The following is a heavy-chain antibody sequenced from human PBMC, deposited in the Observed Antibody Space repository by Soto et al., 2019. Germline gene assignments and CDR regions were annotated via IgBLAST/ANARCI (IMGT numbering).Heavy chain of an antibody. CDR3: TRQVYCSSTSCYTHYYYGMDV. D-gene: IGHD2-2*02. CDR2: IRSKANSYAT. V-gene: IGHV3-73*01. CDR1: GFTFSGSA. J-gene: IGHJ6*02. Sequence: GGSLRLSCAASGFTFSGSAMHWVRKASGKGLEWVGRIRSKANSYATAYAASVKGRFTISRDDSKNTAYLQMNSLKTEDTAVYYCTRQVYCSSTSCYTHYYYGMDVWGQGTTVTVSS.